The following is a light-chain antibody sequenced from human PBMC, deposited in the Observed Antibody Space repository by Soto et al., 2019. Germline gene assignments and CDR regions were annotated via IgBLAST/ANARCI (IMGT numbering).Light chain of an antibody. CDR3: SSYAGSNNLV. Sequence: QSALTQPPSASGSPGQSVTISCTGTSSDVGGYNYVSWYQQHPGKAPKLMIYEVSKRPSGVADRFSGSKSGNTASLTVSGLQGEDEADYYCSSYAGSNNLVFGGGTKLTVL. V-gene: IGLV2-8*01. J-gene: IGLJ2*01. CDR2: EVS. CDR1: SSDVGGYNY.